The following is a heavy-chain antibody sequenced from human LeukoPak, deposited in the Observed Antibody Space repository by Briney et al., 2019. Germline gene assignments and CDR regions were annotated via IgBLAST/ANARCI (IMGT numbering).Heavy chain of an antibody. CDR2: ISSSSSYI. V-gene: IGHV3-21*01. Sequence: GGSLRLSCAASGFTFSRHSINWVRQAPGKGLEWVSSISSSSSYIYYAHSVKGRFTISRDNSKNTLYLQMNSLRAEDTAVYYCARRDYGDRGYFDYWGQGTLVTVSS. D-gene: IGHD4-17*01. CDR3: ARRDYGDRGYFDY. J-gene: IGHJ4*02. CDR1: GFTFSRHS.